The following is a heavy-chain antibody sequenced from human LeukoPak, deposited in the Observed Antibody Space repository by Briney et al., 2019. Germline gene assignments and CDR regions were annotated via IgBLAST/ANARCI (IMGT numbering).Heavy chain of an antibody. D-gene: IGHD1-26*01. Sequence: GGSLRLSCTVSGFAFSGYAMSWVRQAPGKGPEWVSSIGARGDVTYSADSVKGRFTIPRDNSKRTLFLQMNSLRAEDTAVYYCAKVHYTASFPGSFPGRNYFDSWGQGSLVTVSS. CDR1: GFAFSGYA. CDR3: AKVHYTASFPGSFPGRNYFDS. J-gene: IGHJ4*02. CDR2: IGARGDVT. V-gene: IGHV3-23*01.